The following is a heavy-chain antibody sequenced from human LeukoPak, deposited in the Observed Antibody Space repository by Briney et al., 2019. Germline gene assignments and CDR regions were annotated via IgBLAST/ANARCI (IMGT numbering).Heavy chain of an antibody. CDR3: ARDYTDAFDI. Sequence: ASVKVSCKASGYTFTSYGISWVRQAPGQGLEWMGWINAGNGNTKYSQKFQGRVTITRDTSASTAYMELSSLRSEDTAVYYCARDYTDAFDIWGQGTMVTVSS. CDR1: GYTFTSYG. CDR2: INAGNGNT. D-gene: IGHD4-11*01. V-gene: IGHV1-3*01. J-gene: IGHJ3*02.